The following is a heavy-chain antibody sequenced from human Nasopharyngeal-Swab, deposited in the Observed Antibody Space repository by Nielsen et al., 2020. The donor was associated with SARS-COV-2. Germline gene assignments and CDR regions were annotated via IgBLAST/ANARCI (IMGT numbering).Heavy chain of an antibody. J-gene: IGHJ5*02. CDR3: ARDRLGSSWYNWFDP. CDR1: GGNFSSYA. V-gene: IGHV1-69*13. Sequence: SVKVSCKASGGNFSSYAISWVRQSPGQGLEWMGWIIPIFGTANYAQKFQGRVTITADESTSTAYMELSSLRSEDTAVYYCARDRLGSSWYNWFDPWGQGTLVTVSS. CDR2: IIPIFGTA. D-gene: IGHD6-13*01.